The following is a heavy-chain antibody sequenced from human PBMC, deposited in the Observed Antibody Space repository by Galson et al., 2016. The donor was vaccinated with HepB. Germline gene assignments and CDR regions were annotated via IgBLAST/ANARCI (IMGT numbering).Heavy chain of an antibody. D-gene: IGHD1-1*01. CDR1: GGSISSGHYY. Sequence: TLSLTCTVSGGSISSGHYYWSWIRQHPGKGLEWIGYISYSGSTYYTPSLKSRATVSVDTPKNQFSLMLSSVTATDTAVYYCARGYLEDADAYAYNCFDPWGQGTLVTVSS. V-gene: IGHV4-31*03. CDR2: ISYSGST. CDR3: ARGYLEDADAYAYNCFDP. J-gene: IGHJ5*02.